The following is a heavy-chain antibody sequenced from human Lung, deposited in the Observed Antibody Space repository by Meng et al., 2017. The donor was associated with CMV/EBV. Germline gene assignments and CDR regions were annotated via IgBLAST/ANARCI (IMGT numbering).Heavy chain of an antibody. V-gene: IGHV2-26*01. D-gene: IGHD2-21*01. J-gene: IGHJ4*02. CDR2: IFSNDEK. Sequence: SGPXLVXPTETLTLTCTVSGFSLSNARMGVSWIRQPPGKALEWLAHIFSNDEKSYSTSLKSRLTISRDNAKNTLYLQMNSLRAEDTAVYYCAKYSAVGERLYYFDYWGQGTXVTGAS. CDR3: AKYSAVGERLYYFDY. CDR1: GFSLSNARMG.